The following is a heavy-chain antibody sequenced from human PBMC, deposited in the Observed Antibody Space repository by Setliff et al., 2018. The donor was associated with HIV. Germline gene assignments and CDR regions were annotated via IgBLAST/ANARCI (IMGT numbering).Heavy chain of an antibody. V-gene: IGHV4-61*02. CDR3: AREWGSGWYFFRIDY. CDR2: IYASGST. CDR1: GGSISSGSFY. J-gene: IGHJ4*02. Sequence: ASETLSLTCTVSGGSISSGSFYWSWIRQPAGKGLEWIGRIYASGSTNYNPSLKSRVTISVDTSKNLFSLKLSSVTAADTAVYYCAREWGSGWYFFRIDYWGQGTLVTVSS. D-gene: IGHD6-19*01.